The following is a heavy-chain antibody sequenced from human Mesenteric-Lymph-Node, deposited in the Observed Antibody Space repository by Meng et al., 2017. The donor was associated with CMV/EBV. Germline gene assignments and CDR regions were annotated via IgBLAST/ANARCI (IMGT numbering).Heavy chain of an antibody. Sequence: GESLKISCAASGFTFSSYWMHWVRQAPGKGLVWVSRINSDGSSTSYADSVKGRFTISRDNAKNTLYLQMNSLRAEDTAVYYCARLGVGVVVPEAHYSHYYAMDVWGRGTTVTVSS. CDR3: ARLGVGVVVPEAHYSHYYAMDV. CDR1: GFTFSSYW. CDR2: INSDGSST. V-gene: IGHV3-74*01. J-gene: IGHJ6*02. D-gene: IGHD2-2*01.